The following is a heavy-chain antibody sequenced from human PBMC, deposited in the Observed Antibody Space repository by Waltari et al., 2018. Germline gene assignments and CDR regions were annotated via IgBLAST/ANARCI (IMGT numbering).Heavy chain of an antibody. CDR3: ARGPTTVTAGDY. D-gene: IGHD4-17*01. Sequence: QVQLQQWGAGLLKPSETLSLTCAVYGGSFSGYYWSWIRQPPGKGLEWIGEINHSGSTNYNPSLKSRVTISVDTSKNQFSLKLSSVTAADTAVYYCARGPTTVTAGDYWGQGTLVTVSS. V-gene: IGHV4-34*01. CDR2: INHSGST. CDR1: GGSFSGYY. J-gene: IGHJ4*02.